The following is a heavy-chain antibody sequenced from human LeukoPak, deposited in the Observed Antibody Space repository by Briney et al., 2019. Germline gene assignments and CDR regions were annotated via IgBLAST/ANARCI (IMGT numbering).Heavy chain of an antibody. J-gene: IGHJ5*02. V-gene: IGHV1-18*01. CDR3: ARDLPASSSWSLHRSSNWFDP. CDR1: GYTFTSYG. D-gene: IGHD6-13*01. Sequence: RRASVNLSCTASGYTFTSYGMSWVRQAPGQGLEWMGWISAYNGNTNYAQKLQGRVTTTTDTSKSTAHMELRSLSSDDTAVYYCARDLPASSSWSLHRSSNWFDPWGQGTLVTVSS. CDR2: ISAYNGNT.